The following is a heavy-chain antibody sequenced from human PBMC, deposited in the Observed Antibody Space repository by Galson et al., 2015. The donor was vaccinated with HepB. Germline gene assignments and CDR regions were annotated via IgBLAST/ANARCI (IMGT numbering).Heavy chain of an antibody. CDR3: AKDYVEGSGGTEYEYGVDA. D-gene: IGHD2-15*01. V-gene: IGHV3-43D*03. CDR1: GFRFEHYT. J-gene: IGHJ6*04. CDR2: ITWDGKKT. Sequence: SLRLSCAASGFRFEHYTMHWVRQIPGKRLDWLSFITWDGKKTYYADSAKGRFIISRDNNENTLYLEMNSLRVDDTALYYCAKDYVEGSGGTEYEYGVDAWGAGTAVTVAS.